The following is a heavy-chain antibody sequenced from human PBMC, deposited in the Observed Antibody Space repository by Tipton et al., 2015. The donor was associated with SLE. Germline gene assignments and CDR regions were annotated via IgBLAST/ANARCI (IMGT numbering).Heavy chain of an antibody. CDR2: INHSGST. Sequence: TLSLTCTVSGGSISSGSYYWSWIRQPPGKGLECIGEINHSGSTNYNPSLKSRVTISVDTSKNQFSLRLTSVTAADTAMYYCARDDPDGESRGIPGDYWGQGTLVTVSS. CDR1: GGSISSGSYY. D-gene: IGHD4-17*01. V-gene: IGHV4-39*07. J-gene: IGHJ4*02. CDR3: ARDDPDGESRGIPGDY.